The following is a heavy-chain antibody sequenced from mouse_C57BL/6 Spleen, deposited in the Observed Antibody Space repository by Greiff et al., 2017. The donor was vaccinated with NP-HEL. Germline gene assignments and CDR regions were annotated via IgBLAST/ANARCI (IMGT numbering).Heavy chain of an antibody. CDR1: GYTFTEYT. V-gene: IGHV1-62-2*01. J-gene: IGHJ3*01. CDR3: ARHEESGLTRFSFAY. D-gene: IGHD1-3*01. Sequence: QVQLQQSGAELVKPGASVKLSCKASGYTFTEYTIHWVKQRSGQGLEWIGWFYPGSGSIKYNEKFKDKATLTADKFSSSGYMELSRLTSEDSAFYFCARHEESGLTRFSFAYWGQGTLVTVSA. CDR2: FYPGSGSI.